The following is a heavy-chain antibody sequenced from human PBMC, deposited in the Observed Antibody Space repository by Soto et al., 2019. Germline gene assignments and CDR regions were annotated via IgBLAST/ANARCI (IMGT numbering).Heavy chain of an antibody. V-gene: IGHV3-23*01. J-gene: IGHJ4*02. D-gene: IGHD3-22*01. Sequence: GGSLRLSCAASGFTFSSYAMSWVRQAPGKGLEWVSAISGSGGSTYYADSVKGRFTISRDNSKNTLYLQMNSLRAEDTAVYYCAKTRGVYYDSSGYDGYFDYWGQGTLVTVSS. CDR3: AKTRGVYYDSSGYDGYFDY. CDR2: ISGSGGST. CDR1: GFTFSSYA.